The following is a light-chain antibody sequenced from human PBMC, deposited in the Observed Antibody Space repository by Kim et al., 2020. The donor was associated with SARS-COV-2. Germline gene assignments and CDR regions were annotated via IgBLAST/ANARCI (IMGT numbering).Light chain of an antibody. CDR2: GKN. CDR1: SLRSYY. CDR3: NSRDSSGNHWV. Sequence: ALRHTVRSTCQGDSLRSYYASWYQQKPGQAPVLVIYGKNNRPSGIPDRFSGSSSGNTASLTITGAQAEDEADYYCNSRDSSGNHWVFGGGTQLTVL. J-gene: IGLJ3*02. V-gene: IGLV3-19*01.